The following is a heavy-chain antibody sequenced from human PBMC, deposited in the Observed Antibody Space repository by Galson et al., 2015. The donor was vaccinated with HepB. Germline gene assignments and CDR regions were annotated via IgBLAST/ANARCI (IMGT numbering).Heavy chain of an antibody. D-gene: IGHD1-26*01. CDR1: GFTFSSYS. CDR3: AREDNGGWWELLRYFDY. J-gene: IGHJ4*02. V-gene: IGHV3-48*02. Sequence: SLRLSCAASGFTFSSYSMNWVRQAPGKGLEWVSYISSSSSTIYYADSAKGRFTISRDNAKNSLYLQMNSLRDEDTAVYYCAREDNGGWWELLRYFDYWGRGTLVTVSP. CDR2: ISSSSSTI.